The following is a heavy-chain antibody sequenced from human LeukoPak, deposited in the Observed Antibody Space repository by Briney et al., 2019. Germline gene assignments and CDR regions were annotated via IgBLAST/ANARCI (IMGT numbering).Heavy chain of an antibody. CDR2: IWYDGSNK. CDR3: AREATGVGAFDI. V-gene: IGHV3-33*08. J-gene: IGHJ3*02. CDR1: GFTFSSYA. D-gene: IGHD2-15*01. Sequence: GGSLRLSCAASGFTFSSYAMHWVRQAPGRGLEWVAVIWYDGSNKYYADSVKGRFTISRDNSKNTLYLQMNSLRAEDTAVYYCAREATGVGAFDIWGQGTMVTVSS.